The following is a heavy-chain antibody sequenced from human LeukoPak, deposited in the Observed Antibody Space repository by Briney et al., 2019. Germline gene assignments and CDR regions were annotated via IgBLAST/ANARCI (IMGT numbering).Heavy chain of an antibody. V-gene: IGHV3-23*01. D-gene: IGHD1-26*01. CDR1: GFTFSSYA. Sequence: GGSLRLSCAASGFTFSSYAMSWVRQAPGKGLEWVSAISGSGGSTYYADSVKGRFTISRDNSKNTLYLQMNSLRAEDAAVYYCAKDESGSYYGSYIQHWGQGTLVTVSS. J-gene: IGHJ1*01. CDR3: AKDESGSYYGSYIQH. CDR2: ISGSGGST.